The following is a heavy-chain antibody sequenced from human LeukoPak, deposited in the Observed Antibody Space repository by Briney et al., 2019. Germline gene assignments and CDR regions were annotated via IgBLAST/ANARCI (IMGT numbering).Heavy chain of an antibody. CDR2: ISGSGGGT. Sequence: GGSLRLSCEASGVTFSSYVMSWVRQAPGKGPEWVSGISGSGGGTYYADFVKGRFAISRDNSKNTLYLQMNGLRAEDSALYYCVQEGPRGLAFDVWGQGTRVTVSS. CDR1: GVTFSSYV. V-gene: IGHV3-23*01. CDR3: VQEGPRGLAFDV. J-gene: IGHJ3*01.